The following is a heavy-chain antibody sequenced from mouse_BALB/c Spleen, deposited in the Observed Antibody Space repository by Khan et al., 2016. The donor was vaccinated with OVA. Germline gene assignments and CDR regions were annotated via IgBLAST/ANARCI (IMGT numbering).Heavy chain of an antibody. D-gene: IGHD1-2*01. CDR3: AKRRHYYGYLYCDMDY. CDR1: GFSLTNYG. Sequence: QVQLKESGPGLVAPSQSLSITCSVAGFSLTNYGLHWIRQPPGKGLEWLGVIWAGGGTNYNSALMSRLRIRKDNFKSQVFLKMNSLHTDDTAMYYCAKRRHYYGYLYCDMDYWGQGTSGTVSS. CDR2: IWAGGGT. V-gene: IGHV2-9*02. J-gene: IGHJ4*01.